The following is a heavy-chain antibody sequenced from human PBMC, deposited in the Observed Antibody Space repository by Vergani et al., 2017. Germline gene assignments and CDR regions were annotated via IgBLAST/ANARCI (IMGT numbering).Heavy chain of an antibody. CDR2: IRSKNDGGTA. CDR1: GITFKNDW. V-gene: IGHV3-15*01. D-gene: IGHD2-2*02. J-gene: IGHJ4*02. CDR3: YTYYHDY. Sequence: EVQVVESGGGLIKPGGSLRLSCVVSGITFKNDWINWVRQAPGKGLEWIGRIRSKNDGGTADYAAPLKGRFTISRDDSKDSAFLLVYSLKTEDTTVYFCYTYYHDYLGQGTLVTVSS.